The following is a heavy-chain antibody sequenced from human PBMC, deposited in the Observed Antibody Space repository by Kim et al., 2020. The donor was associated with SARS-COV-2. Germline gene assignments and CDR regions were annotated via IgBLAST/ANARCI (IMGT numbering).Heavy chain of an antibody. CDR2: INEFGTTT. CDR1: GFSVGGYA. D-gene: IGHD3-10*02. J-gene: IGHJ4*02. Sequence: GGSLRLSCAASGFSVGGYAMTWVRQAPGKGLEWVSGINEFGTTTYHADSVKGRFTISRDESKNTLYLQMNSLRAEDTAVYYCAKDLLFFTYWGQGTLVTVSS. CDR3: AKDLLFFTY. V-gene: IGHV3-23*01.